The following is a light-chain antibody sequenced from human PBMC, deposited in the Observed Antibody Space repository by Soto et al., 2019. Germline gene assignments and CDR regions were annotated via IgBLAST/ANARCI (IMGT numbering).Light chain of an antibody. CDR2: WAS. CDR3: QQYYTTPPT. Sequence: DIVMTQSPDSLAVSLGERATLNCKSSQSVLYSSNNKDCLAWYQQKPGQPPKLLIYWASTRESGVPDRFSGSGSGADFTLTISSLQAEDVPVYYCQQYYTTPPTFGQGTRLEIK. J-gene: IGKJ5*01. CDR1: QSVLYSSNNKDC. V-gene: IGKV4-1*01.